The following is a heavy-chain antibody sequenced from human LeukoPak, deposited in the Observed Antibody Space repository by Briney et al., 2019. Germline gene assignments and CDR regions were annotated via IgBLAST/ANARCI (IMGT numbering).Heavy chain of an antibody. CDR2: INPSGGST. V-gene: IGHV1-46*01. CDR3: ASGVSYGPFDY. Sequence: GASVKVSCKASGYTFTSYYMHWVRQAPGQGLEWMGIINPSGGSTSYAQKLQGRVTMTRDTSTCTVYMELSSLRSEDTAVYYCASGVSYGPFDYWGQGTLVTVSS. J-gene: IGHJ4*02. D-gene: IGHD3-10*01. CDR1: GYTFTSYY.